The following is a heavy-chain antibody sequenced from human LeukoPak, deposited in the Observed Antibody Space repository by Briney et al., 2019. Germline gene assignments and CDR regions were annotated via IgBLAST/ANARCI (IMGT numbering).Heavy chain of an antibody. J-gene: IGHJ5*02. V-gene: IGHV4-59*12. CDR3: ARDLGIFDYGDYNWFDP. CDR1: GGSISNYH. D-gene: IGHD4-17*01. Sequence: SETLSLTCTVSGGSISNYHWSWIRQSPGKGLEWIGYIYYSGSTNYKPSLKSRVTISVDTSKNQFFLKLSSVTAADTAVYYCARDLGIFDYGDYNWFDPWGQGTLVTVSS. CDR2: IYYSGST.